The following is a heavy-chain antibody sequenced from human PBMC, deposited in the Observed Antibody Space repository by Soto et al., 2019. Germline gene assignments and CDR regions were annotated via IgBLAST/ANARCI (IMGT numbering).Heavy chain of an antibody. J-gene: IGHJ6*02. D-gene: IGHD2-15*01. CDR2: INPSSSAT. Sequence: GASVKVSCKASGYTITSYYMHWVRQAPGQGLEWMGIINPSSSATRYSQKFQGRVTMTRDVSTGTVYIEMSGLRSEDTAVYYCARGYCSSGNCYRLFYNDIDVWGQGTTATLSS. CDR1: GYTITSYY. CDR3: ARGYCSSGNCYRLFYNDIDV. V-gene: IGHV1-46*01.